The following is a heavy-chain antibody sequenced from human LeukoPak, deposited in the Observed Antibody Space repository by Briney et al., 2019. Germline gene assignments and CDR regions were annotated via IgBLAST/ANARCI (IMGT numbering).Heavy chain of an antibody. CDR2: VSWNSGSI. J-gene: IGHJ4*02. Sequence: PGRSLRLSCAASGFTFDDYAMHWVRHAPGKGLEWVSGVSWNSGSIGYADSVKGRFTISRDNAKNSLYLQMNSLRAEDTALYYCAKEGGKYCSSTSCYWDYWGQGTLVTVSS. D-gene: IGHD2-2*01. CDR3: AKEGGKYCSSTSCYWDY. CDR1: GFTFDDYA. V-gene: IGHV3-9*01.